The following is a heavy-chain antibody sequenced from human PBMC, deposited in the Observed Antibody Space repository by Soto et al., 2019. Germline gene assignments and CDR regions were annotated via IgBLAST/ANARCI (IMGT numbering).Heavy chain of an antibody. J-gene: IGHJ4*02. Sequence: QVQLVESGGGLVKPGGSLRLSCAVSGFIFSDYYMTWIRQAPGKGLEWVSYISSGGSFTSYADSVKGRFTISRDSANHSLYLHMNSLRAGDTAVYYCARIRRSMSSLGFDYWGQGTLVTVSS. V-gene: IGHV3-11*05. CDR2: ISSGGSFT. CDR3: ARIRRSMSSLGFDY. CDR1: GFIFSDYY.